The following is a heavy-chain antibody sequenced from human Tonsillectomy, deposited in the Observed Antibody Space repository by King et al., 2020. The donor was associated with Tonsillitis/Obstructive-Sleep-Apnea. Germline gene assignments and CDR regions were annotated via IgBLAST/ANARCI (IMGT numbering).Heavy chain of an antibody. D-gene: IGHD4-11*01. J-gene: IGHJ2*01. V-gene: IGHV3-30*03. Sequence: VQLVESGGGVVQPGRSLRLSCAASGFTFSSYGMHWVRQAPGKGLEWVAIISYDGSHKYYADSVKGRFTVSRDNSKNTLYLQMNSLRAEDTAVYYCATALDYSDYWYFDLWGRGTLVTVSS. CDR3: ATALDYSDYWYFDL. CDR1: GFTFSSYG. CDR2: ISYDGSHK.